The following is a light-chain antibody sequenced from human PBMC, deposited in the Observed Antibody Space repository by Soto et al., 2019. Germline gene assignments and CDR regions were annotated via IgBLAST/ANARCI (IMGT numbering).Light chain of an antibody. CDR2: GAS. CDR3: QQYNNWHPIT. CDR1: QSVSSN. J-gene: IGKJ5*01. Sequence: EIVMTQSPATLSVSPGERATLSCRASQSVSSNLAWYQQKPGQAPRLLIYGASTRATGIPASFSGSGSATEFTLPISSLQSEDFAAYYCQQYNNWHPITFGQGTRLEIK. V-gene: IGKV3-15*01.